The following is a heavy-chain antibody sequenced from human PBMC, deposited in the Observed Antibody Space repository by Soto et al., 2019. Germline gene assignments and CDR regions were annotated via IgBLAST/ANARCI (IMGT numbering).Heavy chain of an antibody. J-gene: IGHJ6*02. V-gene: IGHV1-18*04. D-gene: IGHD2-2*01. CDR1: GYTFTSYG. CDR2: ISAYNGNT. Sequence: QVQLVQSGAEVKKPGASVKVSCKASGYTFTSYGISWVRQAPGQGLEWMGWISAYNGNTNDAQKLQGRVTKTTYKTTSAVQMELSSLRSDDTAVYYCARVGYCSITSYFPIYYYGMDVWDQGTTVTVS. CDR3: ARVGYCSITSYFPIYYYGMDV.